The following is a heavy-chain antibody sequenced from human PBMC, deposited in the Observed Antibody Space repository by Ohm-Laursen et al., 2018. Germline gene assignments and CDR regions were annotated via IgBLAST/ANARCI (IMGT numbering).Heavy chain of an antibody. CDR1: GGSISNYY. D-gene: IGHD3-22*01. Sequence: GTLSLTCTVSGGSISNYYWSWIRQPPGKGLEWIGHINYSGNTNYNPSLKSRVTITVDTFTNQVSLKLSSVTAADTAVYYCARDGLYYDSRGYTPYFDLWGRGTLVTVSS. V-gene: IGHV4-59*01. CDR2: INYSGNT. CDR3: ARDGLYYDSRGYTPYFDL. J-gene: IGHJ2*01.